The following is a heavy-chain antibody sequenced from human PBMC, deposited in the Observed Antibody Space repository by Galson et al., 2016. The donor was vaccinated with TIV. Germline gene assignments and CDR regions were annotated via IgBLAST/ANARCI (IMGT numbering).Heavy chain of an antibody. CDR1: GGSINSAGYY. CDR3: ARLFFFDTRNVLVGAFDV. Sequence: TLSLTCDVSGGSINSAGYYWSWLRQQSGEGLEWIAYTHSSGITYYNPSLKSRVTLSVETSKSQFSLRLSSVTAADTAVYFCARLFFFDTRNVLVGAFDVWGHGTMVSVSS. V-gene: IGHV4-31*11. CDR2: THSSGIT. J-gene: IGHJ3*01. D-gene: IGHD3-22*01.